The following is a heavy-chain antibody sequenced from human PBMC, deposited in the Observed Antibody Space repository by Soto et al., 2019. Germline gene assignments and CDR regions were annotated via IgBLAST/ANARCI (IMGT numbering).Heavy chain of an antibody. CDR3: ARYYYGSGSYYNANWFDP. J-gene: IGHJ5*02. D-gene: IGHD3-10*01. CDR2: IYYSGST. CDR1: GGSISSYY. V-gene: IGHV4-59*08. Sequence: SETLSLTCTVSGGSISSYYWSWIRQPPWKGLEWIGYIYYSGSTNYNPSLKSRVTISVDTSKNQFSLKLSSVTAADTAVYYCARYYYGSGSYYNANWFDPWGQGTLVTAPQ.